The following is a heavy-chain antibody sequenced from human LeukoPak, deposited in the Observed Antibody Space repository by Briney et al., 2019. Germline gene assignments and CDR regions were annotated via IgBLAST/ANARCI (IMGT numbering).Heavy chain of an antibody. CDR1: GGSFSGYY. J-gene: IGHJ6*03. D-gene: IGHD6-6*01. V-gene: IGHV4-34*01. CDR2: INHSGST. Sequence: PSETLSLTCAVYGGSFSGYYWSWIRQPPGKGLEWIGEINHSGSTNYNPSLKSRVTISVDTSKNQFSLKLSSVTAADTAVYYCARVPSFQSYSSYLGYYYYYHMDVWGKGTTVTVSS. CDR3: ARVPSFQSYSSYLGYYYYYHMDV.